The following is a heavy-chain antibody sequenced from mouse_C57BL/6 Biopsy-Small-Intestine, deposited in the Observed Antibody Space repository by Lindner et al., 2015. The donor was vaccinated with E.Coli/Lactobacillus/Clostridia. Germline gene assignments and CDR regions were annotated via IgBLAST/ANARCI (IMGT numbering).Heavy chain of an antibody. J-gene: IGHJ4*01. CDR1: GYTFTRYA. CDR2: INMNTGTP. Sequence: VKVSCKASGYTFTRYAINWVRRAPGQGLEWMGWINMNTGTPAYAQGFTGRFVFSLDTSINTAYLQINTLEPEDTAVYFCARDQTAASFDYWGQGTLVTVSS. CDR3: ARDQTAASFDY. V-gene: IGHV9-3*02. D-gene: IGHD6-1*01.